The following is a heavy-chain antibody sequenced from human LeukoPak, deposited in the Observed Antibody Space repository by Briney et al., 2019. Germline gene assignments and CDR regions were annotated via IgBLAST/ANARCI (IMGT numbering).Heavy chain of an antibody. J-gene: IGHJ4*02. Sequence: PSETLSLTCTVSGGSISSGGYYWSWIRQPPGKGLEWIGYIYHSGSTYYNPSLKSRVTISVDRSKNQFSLKLSSVTAADTAVYYCARDPAGLEYFDYWGQGTLITVSS. CDR2: IYHSGST. CDR3: ARDPAGLEYFDY. CDR1: GGSISSGGYY. V-gene: IGHV4-30-2*01. D-gene: IGHD1-1*01.